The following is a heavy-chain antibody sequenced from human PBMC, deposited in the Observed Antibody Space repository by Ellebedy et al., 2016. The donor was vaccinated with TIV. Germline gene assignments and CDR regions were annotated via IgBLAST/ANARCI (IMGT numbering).Heavy chain of an antibody. CDR1: GFTFSSYA. J-gene: IGHJ4*02. Sequence: GESLKISCAASGFTFSSYAMSWVRQAPGKGLEWVSAISGSGGSTYYADSVKGRFTISRDNSKNTLYLQMNSLRADDTAVYYCAKEGYSGYPGDYWGQGTLVTVSS. V-gene: IGHV3-23*01. CDR2: ISGSGGST. CDR3: AKEGYSGYPGDY. D-gene: IGHD5-12*01.